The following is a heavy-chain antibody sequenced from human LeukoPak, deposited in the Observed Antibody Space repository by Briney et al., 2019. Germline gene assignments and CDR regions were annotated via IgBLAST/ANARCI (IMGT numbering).Heavy chain of an antibody. Sequence: SETLSLTCTVSGGSISSYYWSWIRQPPGKGLEWIANIYHTGSTNYNPSLSSRVTISIDTAKNQFSLKLTPVTAADTAVYYCARRGRNSSGWQDYLWGQGTLVTVSS. V-gene: IGHV4-59*01. J-gene: IGHJ4*02. D-gene: IGHD6-25*01. CDR3: ARRGRNSSGWQDYL. CDR2: IYHTGST. CDR1: GGSISSYY.